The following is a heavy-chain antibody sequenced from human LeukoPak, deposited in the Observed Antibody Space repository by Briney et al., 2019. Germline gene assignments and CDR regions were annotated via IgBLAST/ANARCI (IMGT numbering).Heavy chain of an antibody. V-gene: IGHV4-4*07. CDR3: ARNPTIAARGCFDP. Sequence: PSETLSLTCTVSGGSISSYYWSWIRQPAGKGLEWIGRIYSIGSTNYNPSLKSRVTMSVDTSKNQFYLKLSSVTAADTAVYYCARNPTIAARGCFDPWGQGTLVTVSS. D-gene: IGHD6-6*01. CDR2: IYSIGST. J-gene: IGHJ5*02. CDR1: GGSISSYY.